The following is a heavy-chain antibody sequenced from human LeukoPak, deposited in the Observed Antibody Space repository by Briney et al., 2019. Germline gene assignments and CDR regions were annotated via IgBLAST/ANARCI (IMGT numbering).Heavy chain of an antibody. CDR3: VRRVRYFGQNDY. Sequence: SETLSLTCTISGGSISSGGYYWSWIRQHPGKGLEWIGYIYYSGSTYYNPSLKSRVTISVDTSKNQFSLKLSSVTAADTAVYYCVRRVRYFGQNDYWGQGTLVTVSS. CDR2: IYYSGST. D-gene: IGHD3-9*01. CDR1: GGSISSGGYY. J-gene: IGHJ4*02. V-gene: IGHV4-31*03.